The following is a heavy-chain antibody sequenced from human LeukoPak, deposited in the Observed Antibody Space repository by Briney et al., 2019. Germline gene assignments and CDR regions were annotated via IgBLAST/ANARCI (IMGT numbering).Heavy chain of an antibody. CDR1: GYTFTSYG. Sequence: GASVKVSCKASGYTFTSYGVSWGRQAPGQGLEWMGWISAYNGNTNYAQKLQGRVTMTTDTSTSTAYMELRSLRSDDTAVYYCAMTSGYSSSWSFDYWGQGTLVTVSS. CDR3: AMTSGYSSSWSFDY. CDR2: ISAYNGNT. J-gene: IGHJ4*02. D-gene: IGHD6-13*01. V-gene: IGHV1-18*01.